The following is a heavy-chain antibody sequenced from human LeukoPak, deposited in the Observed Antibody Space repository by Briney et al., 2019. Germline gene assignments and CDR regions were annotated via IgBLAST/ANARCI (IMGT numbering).Heavy chain of an antibody. Sequence: GESLKISCKGSEYSFTSYWIGWVRQIPGKGLEWMAIIYPGDSDTRYSPSFQGQVTISADKSISTAYLQWSSLKASDTAMYYCARSSDSSGYYDYFDYWGQGTLVTVSS. D-gene: IGHD3-22*01. J-gene: IGHJ4*02. V-gene: IGHV5-51*01. CDR1: EYSFTSYW. CDR2: IYPGDSDT. CDR3: ARSSDSSGYYDYFDY.